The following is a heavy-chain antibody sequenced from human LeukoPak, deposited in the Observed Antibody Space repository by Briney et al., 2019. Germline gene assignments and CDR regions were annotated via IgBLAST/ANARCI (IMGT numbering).Heavy chain of an antibody. D-gene: IGHD6-19*01. V-gene: IGHV4-59*02. CDR3: ARETVTGAWSYFDY. Sequence: SETLSLTCIVSGGSVSNFYWSWIRQPPGKGLEWIGYIYYSGSTKYNPSLKSRVTISVDTSKNQFSLNLRSVTAADTAVYFCARETVTGAWSYFDYWGQGTLVTVSP. CDR2: IYYSGST. J-gene: IGHJ4*02. CDR1: GGSVSNFY.